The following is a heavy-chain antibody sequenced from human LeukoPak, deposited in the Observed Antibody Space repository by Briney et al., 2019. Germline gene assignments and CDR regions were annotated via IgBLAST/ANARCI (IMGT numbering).Heavy chain of an antibody. CDR2: ISSNGGST. D-gene: IGHD1-26*01. V-gene: IGHV3-64*01. J-gene: IGHJ3*02. CDR3: ARVLEGATGDAFDI. Sequence: PGGSLRLSCAASGFTFSSYAMHWVRPAPGKGLEYVSAISSNGGSTYYANSVKGRFTISRDNSKNTLYLQMGSLRAEDMAVYYCARVLEGATGDAFDIWGQGTMVTVSS. CDR1: GFTFSSYA.